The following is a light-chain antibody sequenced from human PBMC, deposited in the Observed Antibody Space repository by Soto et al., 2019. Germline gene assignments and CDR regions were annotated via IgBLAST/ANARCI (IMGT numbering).Light chain of an antibody. CDR3: QAWDSSTAV. CDR1: KLGDKY. Sequence: SYELTQPPSVSVSPGQTASITCSGDKLGDKYACWYQQKPGQSPVLVIYXDNKRPSGIPERFSGSNSGNTATLTISGTQAXXXXXYYCQAWDSSTAVFGGGTQLTVL. J-gene: IGLJ7*01. V-gene: IGLV3-1*01. CDR2: XDN.